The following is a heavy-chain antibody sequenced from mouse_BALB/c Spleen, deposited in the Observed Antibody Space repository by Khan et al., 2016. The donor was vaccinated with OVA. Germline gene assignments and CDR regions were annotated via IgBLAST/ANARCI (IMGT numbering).Heavy chain of an antibody. Sequence: EVQLVESGGGLVQPGGSLKLSCEGSGFTFSNYAMSWVRQTPEKRLEWVASISSCGNTYYSDSVKGRFTISRDNARNILYLQMSSLRSEDTAMYYCARDYWFTYWGQGTLVTVSA. CDR1: GFTFSNYA. V-gene: IGHV5-6-5*01. CDR2: ISSCGNT. J-gene: IGHJ3*01. CDR3: ARDYWFTY.